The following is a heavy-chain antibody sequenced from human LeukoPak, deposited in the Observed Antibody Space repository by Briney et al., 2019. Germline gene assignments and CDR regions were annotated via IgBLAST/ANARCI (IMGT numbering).Heavy chain of an antibody. Sequence: GGSLRLSCAASGFTFSSYAMTWVRQAPGKGLEWVSVISGSGDTTYYTDSVKGRFTISRDNSKNTLYLQMNSLRAEDTAVYYCAKDLSTVTTVGPFDYWGQGTLVTVSS. CDR1: GFTFSSYA. V-gene: IGHV3-23*01. CDR2: ISGSGDTT. D-gene: IGHD4-23*01. CDR3: AKDLSTVTTVGPFDY. J-gene: IGHJ4*02.